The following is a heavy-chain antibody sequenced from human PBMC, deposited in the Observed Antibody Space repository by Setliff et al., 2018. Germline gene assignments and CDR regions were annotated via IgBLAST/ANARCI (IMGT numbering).Heavy chain of an antibody. D-gene: IGHD1-1*01. CDR2: IFYNGMA. CDR3: ARTGTYRYFDH. J-gene: IGHJ4*02. Sequence: SETLSLTCTVSGGSVSNSGFFWGWLRQSPGTGLEWIGSIFYNGMAYYNPSLKSRVTMSVDTSKNQFSLRLTSVTAADTAVYYCARTGTYRYFDHWGQGTLVTVSS. V-gene: IGHV4-39*01. CDR1: GGSVSNSGFF.